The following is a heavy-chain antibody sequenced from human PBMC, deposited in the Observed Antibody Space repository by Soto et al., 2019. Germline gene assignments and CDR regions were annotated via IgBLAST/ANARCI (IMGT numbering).Heavy chain of an antibody. CDR2: ISAYNGNT. CDR3: ARVEPTSYYDFWSGYYSASDY. Sequence: GASVKVSCKASGYTFTSYGISWVRQAPGQGLEWMGWISAYNGNTNYAQKLQGRVTMTTDTSTSTAYMELRSLRSDDTAVYYCARVEPTSYYDFWSGYYSASDYWGQGTLVTVSS. CDR1: GYTFTSYG. D-gene: IGHD3-3*01. V-gene: IGHV1-18*01. J-gene: IGHJ4*02.